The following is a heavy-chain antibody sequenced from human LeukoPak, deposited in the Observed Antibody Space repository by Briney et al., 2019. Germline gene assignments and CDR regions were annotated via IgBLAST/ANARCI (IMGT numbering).Heavy chain of an antibody. D-gene: IGHD6-13*01. V-gene: IGHV5-51*04. CDR2: IYPGESDT. CDR1: GYGFTDYW. J-gene: IGHJ4*02. Sequence: GESLKISCKGSGYGFTDYWIAWVRQLSGKGLEWMGIIYPGESDTRYSPSFQGQVTISADKPINTAYLQWSSLKASDTAMYYCARGGYSSSWYKYYFDYWGQGTLVTVPS. CDR3: ARGGYSSSWYKYYFDY.